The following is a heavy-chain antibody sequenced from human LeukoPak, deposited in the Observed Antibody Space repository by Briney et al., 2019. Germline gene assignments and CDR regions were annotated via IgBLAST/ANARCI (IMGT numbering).Heavy chain of an antibody. D-gene: IGHD3-22*01. V-gene: IGHV3-53*01. CDR1: GFTVSSNY. CDR2: IYSCGST. CDR3: AKAITMIVVVHDAFDI. Sequence: GGSLRLSCAASGFTVSSNYMSWVRQAPGKGLEWVSVIYSCGSTYYADSVKGRFTISRDNSKNTLYLQMNSLRAEDTAVYYCAKAITMIVVVHDAFDIWGQGTMVTVSS. J-gene: IGHJ3*02.